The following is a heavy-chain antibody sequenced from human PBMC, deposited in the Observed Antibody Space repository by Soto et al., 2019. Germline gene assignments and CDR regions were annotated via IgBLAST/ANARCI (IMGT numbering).Heavy chain of an antibody. V-gene: IGHV4-39*01. CDR2: IYYSGST. Sequence: PSETLSLTCTVSGGSISSSSYYWGWIRQPPGKGLEWIGSIYYSGSTYYNPSLKSRVTISVDTSKNQFSLKLSSVTAADTAVYYCARGYYDFWSGYQYYYYYGMEVWGQGTTVTVFS. J-gene: IGHJ6*02. CDR3: ARGYYDFWSGYQYYYYYGMEV. D-gene: IGHD3-3*01. CDR1: GGSISSSSYY.